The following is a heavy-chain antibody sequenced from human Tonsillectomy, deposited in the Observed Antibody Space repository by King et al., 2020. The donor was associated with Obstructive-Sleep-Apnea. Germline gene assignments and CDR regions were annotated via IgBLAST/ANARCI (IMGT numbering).Heavy chain of an antibody. D-gene: IGHD3-10*01. CDR1: GGSISSGNYY. Sequence: PLQESGPGLVKPSQTLSLTCSVSGGSISSGNYYWSWIRQPPGKGLEWIGYIFDSGSTYYSPSLKSRLTMSVDTSKNQFSLKLRSVTAADTAVYYCARSSGAPLVWFDPWGQGTLVTVSS. CDR2: IFDSGST. V-gene: IGHV4-30-4*01. CDR3: ARSSGAPLVWFDP. J-gene: IGHJ5*02.